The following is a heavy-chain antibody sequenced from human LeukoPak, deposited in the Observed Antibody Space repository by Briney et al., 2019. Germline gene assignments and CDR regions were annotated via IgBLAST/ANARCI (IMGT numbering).Heavy chain of an antibody. Sequence: ASVKVSCKASGYTFTGYYMHWVRQAPGQGLEWLGWINPNSGRTNYAQKFQGRVTMTRDTSISTAYMELRRLRSDDTVVYYCAREPLIAVAGTKFYYGMDVWGQGTTVTVSS. J-gene: IGHJ6*02. V-gene: IGHV1-2*02. D-gene: IGHD6-19*01. CDR1: GYTFTGYY. CDR2: INPNSGRT. CDR3: AREPLIAVAGTKFYYGMDV.